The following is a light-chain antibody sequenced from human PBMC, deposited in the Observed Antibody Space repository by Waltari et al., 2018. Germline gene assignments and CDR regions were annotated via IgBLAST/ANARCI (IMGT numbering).Light chain of an antibody. CDR3: QVWDSSSDHWV. CDR1: NIGAKS. CDR2: FDS. Sequence: SYVLTQPPSVSVAPGKTARITCGGNNIGAKSGHWFQQKAGQAPVLVISFDSDRPSGIPERLSGSNSGNTATLTITRVEAGDEADYYCQVWDSSSDHWVFGGGTKLTVL. V-gene: IGLV3-21*04. J-gene: IGLJ3*02.